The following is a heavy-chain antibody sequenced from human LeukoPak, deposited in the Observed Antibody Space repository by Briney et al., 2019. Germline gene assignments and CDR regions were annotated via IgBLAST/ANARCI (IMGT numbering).Heavy chain of an antibody. V-gene: IGHV3-21*01. CDR1: GFTFSSYS. CDR2: ISNSGSYI. J-gene: IGHJ4*02. Sequence: GGSLRLSCAASGFTFSSYSMNWVRQAPGKGLEWVSSISNSGSYIYYADSVKGRFTISRDNAKNSLYLQMNSLRAEDTAVYYCANHLACGSTSCPPFDYWGQGTLVTVSS. D-gene: IGHD2-2*01. CDR3: ANHLACGSTSCPPFDY.